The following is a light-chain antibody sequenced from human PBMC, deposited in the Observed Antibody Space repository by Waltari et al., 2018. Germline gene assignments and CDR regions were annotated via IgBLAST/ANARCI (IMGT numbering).Light chain of an antibody. CDR3: QQRSNWPPLT. CDR1: QNINNY. J-gene: IGKJ4*01. Sequence: IVLTQSPATLSLSPGERATLSCRASQNINNYLAWYQQKPGQGPRLLIFDASNRAPGVPARFSGSGSGTDFTLNISSLEPEDFAVYYCQQRSNWPPLTFGGGTKVEIK. V-gene: IGKV3-11*01. CDR2: DAS.